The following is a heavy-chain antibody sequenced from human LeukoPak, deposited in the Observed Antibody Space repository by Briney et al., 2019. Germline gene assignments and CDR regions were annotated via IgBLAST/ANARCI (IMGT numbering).Heavy chain of an antibody. D-gene: IGHD5-18*01. CDR2: ISYDGSNK. CDR1: GFTFSSYA. J-gene: IGHJ4*02. CDR3: ARWAGVTDQ. Sequence: SGGSLRLSCAASGFTFSSYAMHWVRQAPGKGLEWVAVISYDGSNKYYADSVEGRFTISRDNSKNTLYLQMNSLRAEDTAVYYCARWAGVTDQWGQGTLVTVSS. V-gene: IGHV3-30*04.